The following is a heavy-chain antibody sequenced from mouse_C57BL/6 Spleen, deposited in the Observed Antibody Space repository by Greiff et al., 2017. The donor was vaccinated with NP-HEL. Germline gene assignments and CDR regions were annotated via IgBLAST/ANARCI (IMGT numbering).Heavy chain of an antibody. CDR2: IYPGSGNT. CDR3: AEGGSSWFDY. V-gene: IGHV1-76*01. J-gene: IGHJ2*01. Sequence: VQLQQSGAELVRPGASVKLSCKASGYTFTDYYINWVKQRPGQGLEWIARIYPGSGNTYYNEKFKGKATLTAEKSSSTAYMQLSSLTSEDSAVYFCAEGGSSWFDYWGQGTTLTVSS. D-gene: IGHD1-1*01. CDR1: GYTFTDYY.